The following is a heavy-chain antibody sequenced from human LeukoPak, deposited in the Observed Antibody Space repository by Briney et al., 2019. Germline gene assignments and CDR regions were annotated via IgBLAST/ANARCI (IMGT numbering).Heavy chain of an antibody. CDR1: GYSITSSSW. CDR2: IYHSGTT. CDR3: ARDVVWGMDV. Sequence: SDTLSLTCAVSGYSITSSSWWGWIRQPPGKGLEWIGYIYHSGTTYYNPSLQSRVTMSVGTSKNQFSLKLSSVTAADTAVYYCARDVVWGMDVWGQGTTVTVSS. J-gene: IGHJ6*02. V-gene: IGHV4-28*03. D-gene: IGHD2-15*01.